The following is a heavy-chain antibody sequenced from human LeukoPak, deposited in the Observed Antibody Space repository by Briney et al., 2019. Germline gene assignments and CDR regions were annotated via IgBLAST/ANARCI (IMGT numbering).Heavy chain of an antibody. J-gene: IGHJ4*02. CDR1: GYTFTGYF. D-gene: IGHD1-26*01. Sequence: ASVKVSCKASGYTFTGYFMHWVRQAPGQGLEWKGWINPNSGGTNYAQKFQGSVTMTRDTSISTAYMELSRLRSEDTAVYYCARRGSSVGGSYYSFDFWGQGTLVTVSS. V-gene: IGHV1-2*02. CDR2: INPNSGGT. CDR3: ARRGSSVGGSYYSFDF.